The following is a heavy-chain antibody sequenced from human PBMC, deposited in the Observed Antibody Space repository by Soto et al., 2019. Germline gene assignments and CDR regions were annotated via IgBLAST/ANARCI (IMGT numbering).Heavy chain of an antibody. CDR2: MNPNSGNT. Sequence: QVQLVQSGAEVKKPGASVKVSCKASGYTFTSYDINWVRQATGQGLEWMGWMNPNSGNTAYAQKSQGRIPRPSNPSIGPAYMELSSLRSEDTAVFYCAREPSGGGGNWFDPWGQGTLVTVSS. J-gene: IGHJ5*02. CDR1: GYTFTSYD. V-gene: IGHV1-8*01. D-gene: IGHD3-10*01. CDR3: AREPSGGGGNWFDP.